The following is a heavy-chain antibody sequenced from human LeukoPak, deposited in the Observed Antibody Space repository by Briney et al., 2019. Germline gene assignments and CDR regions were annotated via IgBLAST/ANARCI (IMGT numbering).Heavy chain of an antibody. CDR3: ASSDNPSGLRAFDI. Sequence: GGSLRLSCAASGFTFSSYAMHWVRQAPGKGLEWVAVISYDGSNKYYADSVKGRFTISRDNSKNTLYLQMNSLRAEDTAVYYCASSDNPSGLRAFDIWAKGQWSPSLQ. CDR1: GFTFSSYA. J-gene: IGHJ3*02. CDR2: ISYDGSNK. V-gene: IGHV3-30-3*01. D-gene: IGHD1-14*01.